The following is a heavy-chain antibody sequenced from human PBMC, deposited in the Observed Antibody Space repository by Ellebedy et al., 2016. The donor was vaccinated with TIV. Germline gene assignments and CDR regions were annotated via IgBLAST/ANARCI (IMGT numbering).Heavy chain of an antibody. Sequence: PGGSLRLSCAASGFTFSSYVMHWVRQAPGKGLEWVAVITYDGTNKYYADFVKGRFTISRDNSTNTLYLQMNSLRAEDTAVYYCARARFGGYFDLWGRGTLVTVSS. D-gene: IGHD3-16*01. J-gene: IGHJ2*01. CDR3: ARARFGGYFDL. V-gene: IGHV3-30-3*01. CDR2: ITYDGTNK. CDR1: GFTFSSYV.